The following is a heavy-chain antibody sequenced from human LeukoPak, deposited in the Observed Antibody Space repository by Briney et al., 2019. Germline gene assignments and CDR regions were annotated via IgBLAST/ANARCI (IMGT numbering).Heavy chain of an antibody. J-gene: IGHJ4*02. CDR2: IKSKIDGGTT. CDR1: GFTFSNYA. D-gene: IGHD6-19*01. CDR3: TTDPAENFDY. V-gene: IGHV3-15*01. Sequence: GGSLRLSCAASGFTFSNYAMHWVRQAPGKGLEWVSRIKSKIDGGTTTYAAPVNGRFIISRDDSKDTLYLQMNSLKIEDTAVYYCTTDPAENFDYWGQGTLVTVSS.